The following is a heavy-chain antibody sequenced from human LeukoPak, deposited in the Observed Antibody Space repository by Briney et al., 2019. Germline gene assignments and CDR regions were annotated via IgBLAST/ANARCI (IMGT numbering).Heavy chain of an antibody. CDR3: ASSTAVTTHYFDF. Sequence: GESLKISCKGSGYSFGSYWIGWARQMPGKGLEWMGIIYPGDSDTRYSPSFQGQVTISADKSIKTAYLQWSSLKASDTAMYYCASSTAVTTHYFDFWGQGTLVTVSS. CDR1: GYSFGSYW. CDR2: IYPGDSDT. V-gene: IGHV5-51*01. D-gene: IGHD4-17*01. J-gene: IGHJ4*02.